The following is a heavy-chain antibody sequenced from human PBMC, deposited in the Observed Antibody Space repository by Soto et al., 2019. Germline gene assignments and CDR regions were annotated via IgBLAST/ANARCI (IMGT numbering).Heavy chain of an antibody. D-gene: IGHD3-10*01. CDR2: ITSSSSTI. J-gene: IGHJ4*02. V-gene: IGHV3-11*01. CDR3: ATSFGSGSRAFDY. Sequence: GGSLRLSCAASGLSFSDYYMSWIRQAPGKGLEWIAYITSSSSTIYYADSVKGRFTISRNDAKNSLYLQLDSLRAEDTAVYYCATSFGSGSRAFDYWGQGTQVTV. CDR1: GLSFSDYY.